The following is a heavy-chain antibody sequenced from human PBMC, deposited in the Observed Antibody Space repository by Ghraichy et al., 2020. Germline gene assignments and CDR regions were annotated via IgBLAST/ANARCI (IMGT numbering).Heavy chain of an antibody. V-gene: IGHV4-39*01. D-gene: IGHD3-22*01. Sequence: SETLSLTCTVSGGSISSSSYYWDWICQPPGKGLEWIGSIYYSGSTYYNPSLKSRVTISVDTSKNQFSLKLSSGTAADTAGYYCARRHSSGYYYGGTDYWVHGALVTVSS. CDR3: ARRHSSGYYYGGTDY. CDR2: IYYSGST. CDR1: GGSISSSSYY. J-gene: IGHJ4*01.